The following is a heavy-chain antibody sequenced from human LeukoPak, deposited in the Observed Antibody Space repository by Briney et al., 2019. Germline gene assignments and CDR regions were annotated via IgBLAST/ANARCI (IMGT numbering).Heavy chain of an antibody. D-gene: IGHD2-15*01. V-gene: IGHV4-38-2*02. Sequence: SETLSLTCTVSDYSISSGYYWGWIRQPPGKGLELIGSVYHSGSTYYNPSLKSRVAMSVDTSKNQFSLYLTSVTAADTAVYYCARGTSGGNPYFDYWGQGTLVTVSS. CDR1: DYSISSGYY. CDR2: VYHSGST. J-gene: IGHJ4*02. CDR3: ARGTSGGNPYFDY.